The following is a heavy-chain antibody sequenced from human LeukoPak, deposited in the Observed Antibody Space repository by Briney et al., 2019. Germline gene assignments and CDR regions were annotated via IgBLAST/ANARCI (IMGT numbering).Heavy chain of an antibody. CDR1: GGSISSSSYY. CDR2: IYYSGST. J-gene: IGHJ4*02. Sequence: SETLSLTCTVSGGSISSSSYYWGWIRQPPGKGLEWIGSIYYSGSTYYNPSLKSRVTISVDTSKNQFSLKLSSVTAADTAVYYCARVGDCSSTSCYVSYWGQGTLVTVSS. D-gene: IGHD2-2*01. V-gene: IGHV4-39*07. CDR3: ARVGDCSSTSCYVSY.